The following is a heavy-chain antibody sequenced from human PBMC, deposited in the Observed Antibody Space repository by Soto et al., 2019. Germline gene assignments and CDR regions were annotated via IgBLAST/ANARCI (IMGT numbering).Heavy chain of an antibody. CDR2: ISATGGGT. CDR1: GFTFNTYA. CDR3: ARDEQWLVTSWFDP. J-gene: IGHJ5*02. D-gene: IGHD6-19*01. V-gene: IGHV3-23*01. Sequence: PGGSLRLSCAASGFTFNTYAMTWIRQAPGKGLEWVSTISATGGGTYYADSVKGRFSISRDNTKNTLYLQMNSLRAEDTAVYYCARDEQWLVTSWFDPWGQGTLVTVSS.